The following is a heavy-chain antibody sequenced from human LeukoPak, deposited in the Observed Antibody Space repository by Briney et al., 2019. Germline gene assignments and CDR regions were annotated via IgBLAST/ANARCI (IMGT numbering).Heavy chain of an antibody. J-gene: IGHJ3*02. CDR1: GFTLKIYP. Sequence: PGGSLRLSCAASGFTLKIYPMHWVRQAPGKGLEWLSVISHDGSDKNNADSVQGRFIISRDNSKNTVYLRLNRLRPEDTAMYYCAREGVQTTVDAFDIWGLGTMVIVSS. CDR3: AREGVQTTVDAFDI. V-gene: IGHV3-30-3*01. CDR2: ISHDGSDK. D-gene: IGHD4-17*01.